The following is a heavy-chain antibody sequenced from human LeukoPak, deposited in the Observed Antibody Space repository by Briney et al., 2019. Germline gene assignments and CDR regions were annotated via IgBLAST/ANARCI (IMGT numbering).Heavy chain of an antibody. CDR3: AAHYRNEYYFDY. D-gene: IGHD1-1*01. CDR1: GFTVSSNY. V-gene: IGHV3-53*04. CDR2: IYSGGST. Sequence: PGGSLRLSCAASGFTVSSNYMSWVRQAPGKGLEWVSVIYSGGSTYYADSVKGRFTISRHNSKNPLYLQMNSLRAEDTAVYYCAAHYRNEYYFDYWGQGTLVTVSS. J-gene: IGHJ4*02.